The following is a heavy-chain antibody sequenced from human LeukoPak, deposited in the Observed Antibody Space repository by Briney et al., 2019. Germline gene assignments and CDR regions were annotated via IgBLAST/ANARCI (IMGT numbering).Heavy chain of an antibody. J-gene: IGHJ3*02. CDR2: IYSGGST. CDR1: GFTVSSNY. V-gene: IGHV3-53*01. CDR3: ARAAYSSGDAFDI. D-gene: IGHD6-19*01. Sequence: GSLRLSCAASGFTVSSNYMSWVRQAPGKGLEWVSVIYSGGSTYYADSVKGRFTISRDNSKNTLYLQMNSLRAEDTAVYYCARAAYSSGDAFDIWGQGTMVTDSS.